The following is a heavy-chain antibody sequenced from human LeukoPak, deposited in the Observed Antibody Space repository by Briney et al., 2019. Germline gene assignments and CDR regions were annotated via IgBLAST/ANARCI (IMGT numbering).Heavy chain of an antibody. V-gene: IGHV1-69*02. D-gene: IGHD3-22*01. J-gene: IGHJ4*02. CDR2: IVPVIGVA. CDR1: GDTLITHY. Sequence: VKVSCKAPGDTLITHYISWVRQAPGQGLEWVGRIVPVIGVATYAQSLQGRVIITADRSTNTAYMELSSLRFEDSAVYFCARHSSRGHYYDFDFWGQGSLVTVSS. CDR3: ARHSSRGHYYDFDF.